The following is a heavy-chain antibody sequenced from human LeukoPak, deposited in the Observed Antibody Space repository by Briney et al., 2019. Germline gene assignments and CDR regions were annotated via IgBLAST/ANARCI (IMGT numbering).Heavy chain of an antibody. CDR3: ETEGGCDYYQFMEV. V-gene: IGHV1-2*02. CDR2: INPHSGGT. J-gene: IGHJ6*03. D-gene: IGHD2-21*01. Sequence: ASVKVSCKTSGSTFPSYSIDRVQQAPGQCLEWMGWINPHSGGTNYAQKFQGKVTMTWDTSLSTAYMELTSLTSADRAVYYCETEGGCDYYQFMEVWGNGTTVTVSS. CDR1: GSTFPSYS.